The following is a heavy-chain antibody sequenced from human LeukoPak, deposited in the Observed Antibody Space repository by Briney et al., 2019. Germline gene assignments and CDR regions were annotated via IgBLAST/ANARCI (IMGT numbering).Heavy chain of an antibody. D-gene: IGHD3-10*01. V-gene: IGHV4-39*01. J-gene: IGHJ4*02. Sequence: PSETLSLTCTVSGGSISSSSYYWGWIRQPPGKGLECIGSIYYSGSTYYNPSLKSRVTISVDTSKNQFSLKLSSVTAADTAVYYCATGDGSGSYLEYYFDYWGQGTLVTVSS. CDR2: IYYSGST. CDR3: ATGDGSGSYLEYYFDY. CDR1: GGSISSSSYY.